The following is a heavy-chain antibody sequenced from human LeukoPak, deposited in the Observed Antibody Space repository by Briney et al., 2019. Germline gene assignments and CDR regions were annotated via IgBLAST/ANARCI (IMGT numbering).Heavy chain of an antibody. V-gene: IGHV3-64D*09. D-gene: IGHD1-26*01. CDR3: VRVSGSYGY. Sequence: GGSLRLSCLASGFTFSSYAMHWVRQAPGKGLEYVSVISSNGDNTYYADSMKGRFTISRDNSKNTAYLQMSSLRPEDTAVYYCVRVSGSYGYWGQGTLVTVSS. CDR2: ISSNGDNT. CDR1: GFTFSSYA. J-gene: IGHJ4*02.